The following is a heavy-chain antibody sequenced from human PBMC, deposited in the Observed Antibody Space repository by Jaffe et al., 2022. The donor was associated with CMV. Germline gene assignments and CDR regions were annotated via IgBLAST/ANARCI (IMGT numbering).Heavy chain of an antibody. CDR1: GGSISSSSYY. Sequence: QLQLQESGPGLVKPSETLSLTCTVSGGSISSSSYYWGWIRQPPGKGLEWIGSIYYSGSTYYNPSLKSRVTISVDTSKNQFSLKLSSVTAADTAVYYCARQRAEEMAPKVWGQGTLVTVSS. CDR2: IYYSGST. J-gene: IGHJ4*02. V-gene: IGHV4-39*01. CDR3: ARQRAEEMAPKV.